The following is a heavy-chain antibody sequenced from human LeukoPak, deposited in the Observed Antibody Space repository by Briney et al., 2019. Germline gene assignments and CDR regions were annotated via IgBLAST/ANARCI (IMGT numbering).Heavy chain of an antibody. CDR3: AKIAAAGSFWDY. D-gene: IGHD6-13*01. J-gene: IGHJ4*02. V-gene: IGHV3-23*01. Sequence: PGGSLRLSCAASGFTFSNYAMSWVRQAPGKGLEWVSTISGSGGGTYYADSVKGRFTISRDNSKNTVYLQMNSLRAEDTAVCYCAKIAAAGSFWDYWGQGTPVTVSS. CDR2: ISGSGGGT. CDR1: GFTFSNYA.